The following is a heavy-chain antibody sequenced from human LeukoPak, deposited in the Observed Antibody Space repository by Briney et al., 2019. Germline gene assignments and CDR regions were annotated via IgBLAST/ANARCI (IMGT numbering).Heavy chain of an antibody. D-gene: IGHD6-6*01. CDR3: ASSSSYHYYYYMDV. Sequence: GASVKVSCKASGYTFTSYDINWVRQATGQGLEWMGWMNPNSGNTGYAQKFQGRVTMTRNTSISTAYMELSSLRSEDTAVYYCASSSSYHYYYYMDVWGKGTTVTVSS. V-gene: IGHV1-8*01. CDR2: MNPNSGNT. CDR1: GYTFTSYD. J-gene: IGHJ6*03.